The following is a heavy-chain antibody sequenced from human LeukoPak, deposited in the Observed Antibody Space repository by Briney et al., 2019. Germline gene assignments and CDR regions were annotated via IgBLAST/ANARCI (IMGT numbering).Heavy chain of an antibody. D-gene: IGHD6-19*01. J-gene: IGHJ3*02. CDR1: GFTFSSYA. Sequence: GGSLRLSCAASGFTFSSYAMSWVRQAPGKGLEWVSAISGSGGSTYYADSVKGRFTISRDNSKNTLYLRMNSLRAEDTAVYYCAKDQGYSSGLDAFDIWGQGTMVTVSS. V-gene: IGHV3-23*01. CDR2: ISGSGGST. CDR3: AKDQGYSSGLDAFDI.